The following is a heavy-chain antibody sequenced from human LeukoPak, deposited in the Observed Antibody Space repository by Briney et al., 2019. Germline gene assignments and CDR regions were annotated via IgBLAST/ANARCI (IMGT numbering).Heavy chain of an antibody. CDR1: GGSFSGYY. J-gene: IGHJ4*02. CDR3: ARDGSYYGDYLN. Sequence: SETLSLTCAVYGGSFSGYYWSWIRQPPGKGLEWIGEINHSGSTNYNPSLKSRVTISVDTSKNQFSLKLSSVTAADTAVYYCARDGSYYGDYLNWGQGTLVTVSS. D-gene: IGHD4-17*01. CDR2: INHSGST. V-gene: IGHV4-34*01.